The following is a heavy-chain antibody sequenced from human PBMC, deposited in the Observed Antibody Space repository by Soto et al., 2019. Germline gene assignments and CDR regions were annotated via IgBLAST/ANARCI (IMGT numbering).Heavy chain of an antibody. V-gene: IGHV1-2*04. CDR3: AREPQGRFGELLSPHFDY. J-gene: IGHJ4*02. CDR2: INPNSGGT. CDR1: GYTFTGYY. Sequence: ASVKVSCKASGYTFTGYYMHWVRQAPGQGLEWMGWINPNSGGTNYAQKFQGWVTMTRDTSISTAYMELSRLRSDDTAVYYCAREPQGRFGELLSPHFDYWGQGTLVTVSS. D-gene: IGHD3-10*01.